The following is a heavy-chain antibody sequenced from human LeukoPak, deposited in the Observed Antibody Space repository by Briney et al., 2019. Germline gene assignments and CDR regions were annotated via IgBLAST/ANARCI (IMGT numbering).Heavy chain of an antibody. Sequence: GGSLRLSCAASGFTFSSYWMSWVRQAPGKGLEWVANIKRDGSEKYYVDSVKGRFTISRDNAKNSLYLQMNSLRAEDTAVYYCARVLYDFWSGLHYFDYWGQGTLVTVSS. V-gene: IGHV3-7*01. CDR2: IKRDGSEK. J-gene: IGHJ4*02. CDR1: GFTFSSYW. CDR3: ARVLYDFWSGLHYFDY. D-gene: IGHD3-3*01.